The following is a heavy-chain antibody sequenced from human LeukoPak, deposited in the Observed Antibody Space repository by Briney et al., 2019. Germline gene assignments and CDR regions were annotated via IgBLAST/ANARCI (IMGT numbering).Heavy chain of an antibody. Sequence: GGSLRLSCAASGFTFSSYGMSWVRQAPGKGLEWVSAISGRGGDTYYADSVKGRFTISRDDSKNTLFLQMNSLRVEDTAIYYCARGGYSTYWYVDFWGQGTLVTVSS. CDR2: ISGRGGDT. CDR1: GFTFSSYG. CDR3: ARGGYSTYWYVDF. D-gene: IGHD6-13*01. J-gene: IGHJ4*02. V-gene: IGHV3-23*01.